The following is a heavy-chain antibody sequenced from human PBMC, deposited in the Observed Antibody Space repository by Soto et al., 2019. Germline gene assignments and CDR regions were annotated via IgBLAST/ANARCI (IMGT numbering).Heavy chain of an antibody. CDR3: ARPPSPGCINAVCYPLDY. D-gene: IGHD2-8*01. V-gene: IGHV1-46*01. Sequence: QVQLVQSGAEVKKPGASVKISCKASGYTFTSYYMHWVRQAPGQGLEWMGIINPSGGSTNYAQKIQGRVAMTRDTSTSTVYMELNSLRSEDTAVYYCARPPSPGCINAVCYPLDYWGQGTLVTVSS. CDR2: INPSGGST. CDR1: GYTFTSYY. J-gene: IGHJ4*02.